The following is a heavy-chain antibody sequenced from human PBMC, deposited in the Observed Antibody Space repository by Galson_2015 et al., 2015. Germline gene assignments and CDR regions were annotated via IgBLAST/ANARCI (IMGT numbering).Heavy chain of an antibody. Sequence: SLRLSCAASGFTVSSNYMSWVRQAPGKGLEWVSFIYSGGSTYYADSVKGRFTISRDNSKNTLYLQMNSLRAEDTAVYYCAKDLGIAMVFGFRGQGTLVTVSS. V-gene: IGHV3-53*01. CDR3: AKDLGIAMVFGF. CDR1: GFTVSSNY. CDR2: IYSGGST. D-gene: IGHD5-18*01. J-gene: IGHJ4*02.